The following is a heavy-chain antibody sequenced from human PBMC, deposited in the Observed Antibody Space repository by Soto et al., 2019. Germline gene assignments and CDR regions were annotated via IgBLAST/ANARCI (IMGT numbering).Heavy chain of an antibody. CDR1: GYTFTSYG. V-gene: IGHV1-18*01. J-gene: IGHJ6*03. Sequence: GPSVKVSCKASGYTFTSYGISWVRQAPGQGLEWMGWISAYNGNTNYAQKLQGRVTMTTDTSTSTAYMELRSLRSDDTAVYYCSRVAGNTYYYYMDVWGEGTTVTVSS. D-gene: IGHD6-13*01. CDR2: ISAYNGNT. CDR3: SRVAGNTYYYYMDV.